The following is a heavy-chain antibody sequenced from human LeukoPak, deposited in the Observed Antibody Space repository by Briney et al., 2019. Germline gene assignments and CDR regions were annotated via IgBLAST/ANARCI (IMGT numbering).Heavy chain of an antibody. Sequence: PGGSLRLSCAASGFTFSSYEMNWVRQAPGKGLEWVSYISTTGSSIYYADSVKGRFTISRDNVKNLLYLQMNSLRAEDTAVYYCARVQRGIAVALDYWGLGTLATVSS. V-gene: IGHV3-48*03. CDR3: ARVQRGIAVALDY. D-gene: IGHD6-19*01. CDR1: GFTFSSYE. J-gene: IGHJ4*02. CDR2: ISTTGSSI.